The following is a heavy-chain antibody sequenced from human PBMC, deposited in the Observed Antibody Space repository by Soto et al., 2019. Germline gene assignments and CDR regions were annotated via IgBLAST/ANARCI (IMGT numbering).Heavy chain of an antibody. V-gene: IGHV4-59*01. J-gene: IGHJ4*02. CDR3: ANPPNTYYYDSSGYLARL. Sequence: SETLSLTSTVSGGSISSYYWSWIRQPPGKGLEWIGYIYYSGSTNYNPSLKSRVTISVDTSKNQFSLKLSSVTAADTAVYYCANPPNTYYYDSSGYLARLWGQGTLVTVSS. D-gene: IGHD3-22*01. CDR1: GGSISSYY. CDR2: IYYSGST.